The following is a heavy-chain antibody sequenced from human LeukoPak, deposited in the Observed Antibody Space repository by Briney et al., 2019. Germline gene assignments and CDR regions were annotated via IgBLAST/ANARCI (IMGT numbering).Heavy chain of an antibody. J-gene: IGHJ4*02. D-gene: IGHD6-19*01. Sequence: GGSLRLSCAASGFTFSDYDMTWIRQAPGKGLEWVSYISSLSNYIYYADSVKGRFTISRDNAKNSLYLQMNSLRAEDTALYYCARGGENSGFDYWGQGTLVIVSS. V-gene: IGHV3-11*06. CDR1: GFTFSDYD. CDR3: ARGGENSGFDY. CDR2: ISSLSNYI.